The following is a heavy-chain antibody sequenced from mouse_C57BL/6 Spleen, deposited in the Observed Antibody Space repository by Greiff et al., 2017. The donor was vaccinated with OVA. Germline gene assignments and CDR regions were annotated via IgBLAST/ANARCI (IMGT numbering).Heavy chain of an antibody. CDR2: IYPGSGST. CDR3: ARTMVTDWYFDV. CDR1: GYTFTSYW. Sequence: VQLQQSGAELVKPGASVKMSCKASGYTFTSYWITWVKQRPGQGLEWIGDIYPGSGSTNYNEKFKSKATLTVDTSSSTAYMQLSSLTSEDSAVYYCARTMVTDWYFDVWGTGTTVTVSS. J-gene: IGHJ1*03. V-gene: IGHV1-55*01. D-gene: IGHD2-2*01.